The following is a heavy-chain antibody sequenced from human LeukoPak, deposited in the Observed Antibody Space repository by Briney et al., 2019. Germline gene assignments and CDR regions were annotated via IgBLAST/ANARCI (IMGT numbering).Heavy chain of an antibody. Sequence: SETLSLTCTVSGGSISSYYWSWIRQPPGKGLEWIGYIYYSGSTNYNPSLKSRVTISVNTSKNQFSLKLSSVTAADTAVYYCAISYGPYYFDYWGQGTLVTVSS. D-gene: IGHD5-18*01. CDR3: AISYGPYYFDY. CDR1: GGSISSYY. CDR2: IYYSGST. V-gene: IGHV4-59*01. J-gene: IGHJ4*02.